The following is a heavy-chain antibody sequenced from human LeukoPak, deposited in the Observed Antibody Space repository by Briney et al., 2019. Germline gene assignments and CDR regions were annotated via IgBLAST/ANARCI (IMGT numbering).Heavy chain of an antibody. V-gene: IGHV4-59*01. J-gene: IGHJ3*02. Sequence: SETLSLTCTVSDDSITSYYCSCIRHPPGKGLECIAFMFHNGNTNYNPSLRSRVVMSVDISKNQISLKVNSVTAADTAVYYCARFSPSEPGAFDIWGQGTLVTVSS. CDR1: DDSITSYY. CDR3: ARFSPSEPGAFDI. CDR2: MFHNGNT.